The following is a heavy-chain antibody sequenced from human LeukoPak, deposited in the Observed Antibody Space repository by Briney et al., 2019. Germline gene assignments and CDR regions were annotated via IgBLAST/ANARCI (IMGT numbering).Heavy chain of an antibody. D-gene: IGHD2-21*02. CDR3: AKGQLAYCGGDCYSAFDI. CDR1: GFTFNIYS. J-gene: IGHJ3*02. CDR2: ISGSSSYI. Sequence: GGSLRLSCAASGFTFNIYSINWVRQAPGKGLEWVSSISGSSSYIYYADSVKGRFTISRDNARNSLYLQMSSLRAEDTAVYYCAKGQLAYCGGDCYSAFDIWGQGTVVTVSS. V-gene: IGHV3-21*01.